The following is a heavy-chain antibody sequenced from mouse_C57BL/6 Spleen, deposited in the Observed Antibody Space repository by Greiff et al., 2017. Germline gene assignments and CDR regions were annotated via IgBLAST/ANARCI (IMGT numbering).Heavy chain of an antibody. CDR1: GYTFTSYW. V-gene: IGHV1-59*01. J-gene: IGHJ4*01. D-gene: IGHD1-1*01. CDR2: IDPSDSYT. CDR3: ARSTVDYAMDY. Sequence: QVHVKQPGAELVRPGTSVKLSCKASGYTFTSYWMHWVKQRPGQGLEWIGVIDPSDSYTNYNQKFKGKATLTVDTSSSTAYMQLSSLTSEDSAVYYCARSTVDYAMDYWGQGTSVTVSS.